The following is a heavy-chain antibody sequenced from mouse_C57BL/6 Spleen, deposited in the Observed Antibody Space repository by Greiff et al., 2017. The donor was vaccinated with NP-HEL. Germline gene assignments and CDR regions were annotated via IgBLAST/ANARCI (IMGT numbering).Heavy chain of an antibody. D-gene: IGHD1-1*01. CDR3: AICYYGSSLYYFDY. V-gene: IGHV1-74*01. CDR2: IHPSDSDT. J-gene: IGHJ2*01. CDR1: GYTFTSYW. Sequence: QVQLQQPGAELVKPGASVKVSCKASGYTFTSYWMHWVKQRPGQGLEWIGRIHPSDSDTNYNQKFKGKATLTVDQSSSTAYMQLSSLTSEDSAVYYCAICYYGSSLYYFDYWGQGTTLTVSS.